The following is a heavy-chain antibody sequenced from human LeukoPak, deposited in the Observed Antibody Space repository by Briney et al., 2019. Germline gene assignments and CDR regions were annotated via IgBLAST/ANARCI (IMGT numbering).Heavy chain of an antibody. J-gene: IGHJ3*02. V-gene: IGHV1-18*01. CDR1: GYTFTSYG. CDR2: ISAYNGNT. Sequence: ASVKVSCKASGYTFTSYGISWVRQAPGQGLEWMGWISAYNGNTNYAQKLQGRVTMTTDTSTSTDYMELRSLRSDDTAVYYCARANYYDILTGYPRYAAFDIWGQGTMVTASS. CDR3: ARANYYDILTGYPRYAAFDI. D-gene: IGHD3-9*01.